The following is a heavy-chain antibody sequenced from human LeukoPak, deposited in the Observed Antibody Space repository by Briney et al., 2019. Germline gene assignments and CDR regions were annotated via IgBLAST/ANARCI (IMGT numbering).Heavy chain of an antibody. CDR1: GYTFTSYG. J-gene: IGHJ4*02. V-gene: IGHV1-18*01. D-gene: IGHD3-10*01. CDR3: ARLPMVRGVIITVY. Sequence: GASVKVSCKASGYTFTSYGISWVRQAPGQGLEWMGWISAYNGNTNYVQKLQGRVTMTTDTSTSTAYMELRSLRSDDTAVYYCARLPMVRGVIITVYWGQGTLVTVSS. CDR2: ISAYNGNT.